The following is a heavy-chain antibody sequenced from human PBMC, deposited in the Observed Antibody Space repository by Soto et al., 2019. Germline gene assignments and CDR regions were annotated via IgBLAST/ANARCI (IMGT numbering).Heavy chain of an antibody. Sequence: SETMSPTCTVSGGSLTSGGYCWSWIRQHPGKGLEWIGYIYYSGSTYYNPSLNSRATISVDTSKNQFSLNLNSVTAADTAMYYCARGEGGPRWGSIDYWGQGTLVTVSS. D-gene: IGHD2-21*01. CDR3: ARGEGGPRWGSIDY. V-gene: IGHV4-31*03. CDR1: GGSLTSGGYC. CDR2: IYYSGST. J-gene: IGHJ4*02.